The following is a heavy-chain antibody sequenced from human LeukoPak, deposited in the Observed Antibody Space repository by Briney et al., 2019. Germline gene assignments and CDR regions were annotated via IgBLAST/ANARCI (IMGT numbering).Heavy chain of an antibody. CDR1: GFTFSSYA. CDR2: IRNGGGTT. CDR3: AKDSAFGGEDS. D-gene: IGHD3-16*01. V-gene: IGHV3-23*01. J-gene: IGHJ4*02. Sequence: GGSLRLSCTASGFTFSSYAMNWVRQAPGKALEWVSAIRNGGGTTSYADSVKGRFTISRDNSKNTLFLQMNSLRAEDTAVYYCAKDSAFGGEDSWGQGTLVTVSS.